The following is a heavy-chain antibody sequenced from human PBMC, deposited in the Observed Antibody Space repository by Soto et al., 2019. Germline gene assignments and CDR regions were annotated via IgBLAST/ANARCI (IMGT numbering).Heavy chain of an antibody. CDR1: GGSISRSSYY. CDR3: ARHELALDV. Sequence: KTSETLSLTCTVSGGSISRSSYYWGWIRQPPGKGLEWIGSIYYSGSTYYNPSLKSRVTISVDTSKNQFSLKLSSVTAADTAVYYCARHELALDVWGQGTTVTVSS. V-gene: IGHV4-39*01. J-gene: IGHJ6*02. CDR2: IYYSGST. D-gene: IGHD3-3*02.